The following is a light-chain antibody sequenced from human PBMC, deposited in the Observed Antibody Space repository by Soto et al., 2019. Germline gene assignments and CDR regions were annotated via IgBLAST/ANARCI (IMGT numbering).Light chain of an antibody. CDR1: QSISNS. Sequence: DIQMTQTPSTRSAAFGDRVTMTCRASQSISNSLAWYQQKPGKAPKLLIYRASALQSGVPSRFSGSGSGTEFTLTISSLQPDDFATYYCQQYRKTFGQGTKVDIK. CDR3: QQYRKT. CDR2: RAS. J-gene: IGKJ1*01. V-gene: IGKV1-5*03.